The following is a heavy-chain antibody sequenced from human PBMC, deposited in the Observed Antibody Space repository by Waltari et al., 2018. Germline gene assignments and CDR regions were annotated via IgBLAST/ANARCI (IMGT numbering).Heavy chain of an antibody. J-gene: IGHJ4*02. V-gene: IGHV3-23*04. D-gene: IGHD3-9*01. CDR2: ISGGGVST. CDR1: GFTFSSYA. Sequence: EVQLVESGGGLVQPGGSLRLYCAASGFTFSSYAMSWVRQAPGKGLEWVSAISGGGVSTYFADSVKGRVTIFIDNSKNTLYLQMNSLRAEDTAVYYCAKARYFEKYFDYWGQGTLVTVSS. CDR3: AKARYFEKYFDY.